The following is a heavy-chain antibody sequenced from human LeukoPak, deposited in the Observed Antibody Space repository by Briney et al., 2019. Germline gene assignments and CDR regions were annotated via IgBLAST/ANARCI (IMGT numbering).Heavy chain of an antibody. CDR1: GYTFTSYY. Sequence: ASVKVSCKASGYTFTSYYMHWVRQAPGQGLEWMGIINPSGGSPSYAQKFQGRVTMTRDTSTSTVYMELSSLRSEDTAVYYCARRVYSSSWSYYFDYWGQGTLVTVSS. J-gene: IGHJ4*02. CDR3: ARRVYSSSWSYYFDY. D-gene: IGHD6-13*01. CDR2: INPSGGSP. V-gene: IGHV1-46*01.